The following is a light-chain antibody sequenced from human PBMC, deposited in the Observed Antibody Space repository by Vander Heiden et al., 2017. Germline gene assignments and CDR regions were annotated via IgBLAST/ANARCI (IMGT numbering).Light chain of an antibody. Sequence: AIQLTQSPSSLSASVGDRVTISCRASQAISSALAWYQQTPWKPPKLLIYDASIFESAVPSRFSPTGSGTDFTLTITNLQPEDLVLYYCQQFTGHPLTFGQGTQLDIK. J-gene: IGKJ5*01. V-gene: IGKV1-13*02. CDR1: QAISSA. CDR3: QQFTGHPLT. CDR2: DAS.